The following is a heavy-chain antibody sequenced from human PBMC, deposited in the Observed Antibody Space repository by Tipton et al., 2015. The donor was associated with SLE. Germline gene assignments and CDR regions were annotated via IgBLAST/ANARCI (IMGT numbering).Heavy chain of an antibody. CDR2: VHSSGTT. CDR3: ARTNGGRATFFDY. D-gene: IGHD7-27*01. J-gene: IGHJ4*02. V-gene: IGHV4-4*07. Sequence: LRLSCTVSGGSISSYYWSWIRQPAGKGLEWIGRVHSSGTTLYNPSLNSRVTVSVDTSKNQFSLKLTSVIAADTAVYYCARTNGGRATFFDYWGQGVLVTVSS. CDR1: GGSISSYY.